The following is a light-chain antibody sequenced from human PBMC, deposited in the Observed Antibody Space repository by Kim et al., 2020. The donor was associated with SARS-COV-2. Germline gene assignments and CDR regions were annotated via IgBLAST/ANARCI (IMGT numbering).Light chain of an antibody. J-gene: IGLJ1*01. V-gene: IGLV3-9*01. Sequence: SVALGQMARITCEGNNIGSKSVHWYQQKPGQAPVLVIYRDSNRPSGIPERFSGSNSGNTATLTISRGQAGDEADYYCQVWDSSTYVFGTGTKVTVL. CDR1: NIGSKS. CDR2: RDS. CDR3: QVWDSSTYV.